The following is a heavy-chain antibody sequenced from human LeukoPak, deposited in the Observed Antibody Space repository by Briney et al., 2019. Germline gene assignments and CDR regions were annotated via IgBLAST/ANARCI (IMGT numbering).Heavy chain of an antibody. CDR2: IGRSGSGI. Sequence: PGGSLRLSCAASGFTFSPYEMNWVRQAPGKGLEWVAYIGRSGSGIYYADSVKGRFTISRDNARNSLYLQMNSLRAEDTAVYYCARLTGDYYYYGMDVWGQGTTVTVSS. J-gene: IGHJ6*02. V-gene: IGHV3-48*03. CDR1: GFTFSPYE. D-gene: IGHD7-27*01. CDR3: ARLTGDYYYYGMDV.